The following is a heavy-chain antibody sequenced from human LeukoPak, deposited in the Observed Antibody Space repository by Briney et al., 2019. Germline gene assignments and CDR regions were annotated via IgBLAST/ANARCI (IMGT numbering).Heavy chain of an antibody. CDR3: ARKDMLDY. J-gene: IGHJ4*02. CDR1: GFTISSYW. CDR2: IKSDGSST. V-gene: IGHV3-74*01. Sequence: PGGSLRLSCAASGFTISSYWMHWVRQAPGKGLVWVSRIKSDGSSTSYAESAKGRFTISRDNAKNTLYLQMNSLRAEDTAVYYCARKDMLDYWGQGTLVTVSS.